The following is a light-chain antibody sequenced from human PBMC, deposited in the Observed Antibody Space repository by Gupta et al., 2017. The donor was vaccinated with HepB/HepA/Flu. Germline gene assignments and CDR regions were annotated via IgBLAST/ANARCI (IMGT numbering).Light chain of an antibody. J-gene: IGLJ3*02. Sequence: SYELTSPLSVSVALGQTARITCGGNNIGSKNVHWYQQKPGQAPVLVIYRDSNRPSGIPERFSGSNSGNTATLTISRAQAGDEADYYCQVWDSSTAVFGGGTKLTVL. V-gene: IGLV3-9*01. CDR2: RDS. CDR3: QVWDSSTAV. CDR1: NIGSKN.